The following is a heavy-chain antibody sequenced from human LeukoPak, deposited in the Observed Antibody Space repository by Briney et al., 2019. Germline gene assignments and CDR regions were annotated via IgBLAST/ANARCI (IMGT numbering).Heavy chain of an antibody. Sequence: PSETLSLICTVSGGSISTTADYWGWIRQSPVTGLEWVGNIHYSGHTNYNPSLKSRVTISVDTSKNQFSLKLPSVTAAGTAVYYCARVDGVTRSYFDLWGQGSLVTVSS. CDR3: ARVDGVTRSYFDL. V-gene: IGHV4-39*07. D-gene: IGHD3-10*01. CDR1: GGSISTTADY. J-gene: IGHJ4*02. CDR2: IHYSGHT.